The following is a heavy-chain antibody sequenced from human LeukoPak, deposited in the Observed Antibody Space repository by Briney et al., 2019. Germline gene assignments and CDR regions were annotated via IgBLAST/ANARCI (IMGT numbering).Heavy chain of an antibody. V-gene: IGHV3-7*03. CDR1: GLTFSSYW. CDR2: IKQDGSEK. J-gene: IGHJ5*02. D-gene: IGHD4-17*01. Sequence: PGGSLRLSCAASGLTFSSYWMSWVRQAPGKGLEWVANIKQDGSEKYYVDSVKGRFTISRDNAKNSLYLQMNSLRAEDTAVYYCARSYGDYVAWFDPWGQGTLVTVSS. CDR3: ARSYGDYVAWFDP.